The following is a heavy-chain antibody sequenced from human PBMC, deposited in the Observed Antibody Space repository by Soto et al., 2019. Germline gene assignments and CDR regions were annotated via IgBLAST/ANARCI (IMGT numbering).Heavy chain of an antibody. CDR2: IRNKADNYAT. CDR3: TRIAPSDNMDV. D-gene: IGHD2-21*01. V-gene: IGHV3-73*02. CDR1: GFTFSGSA. Sequence: EVHLVESGGGLVQPGGSLRLSCAASGFTFSGSAMHWVRQASGKGLEWVGSIRNKADNYATAYTASVKGRFIISRDDSKNTAYLQMNSLQTEDPALYYCTRIAPSDNMDVWGQGTTVTVSS. J-gene: IGHJ6*02.